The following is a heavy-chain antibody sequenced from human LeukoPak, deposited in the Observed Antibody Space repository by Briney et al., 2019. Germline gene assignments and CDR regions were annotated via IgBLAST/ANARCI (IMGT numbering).Heavy chain of an antibody. J-gene: IGHJ5*02. Sequence: PSETQSLTCTVSGGSISTITYYWGWIRQPPGKGLEWVSVIYGGGTTYYADSVKGRFTISRDNSKNTLYLQMNSLRAEDTAVYYCARITMSRFDPWGQGTLVTVS. CDR2: IYGGGTT. CDR3: ARITMSRFDP. D-gene: IGHD3-10*02. CDR1: GGSISTITYY. V-gene: IGHV3-53*01.